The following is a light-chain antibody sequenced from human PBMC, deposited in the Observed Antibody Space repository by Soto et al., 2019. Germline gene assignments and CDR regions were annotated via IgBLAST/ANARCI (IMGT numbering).Light chain of an antibody. Sequence: IVLTQSPATLSLSPGKRATLSCRASQNIRSYLIWYPPKPGQAPRIVIYDVSNRETGILARFSGSGAGTDFTRTISSLESEDFAVDYCQQRSNWTRTFGQGTKVDIK. CDR1: QNIRSY. CDR2: DVS. J-gene: IGKJ1*01. V-gene: IGKV3-11*01. CDR3: QQRSNWTRT.